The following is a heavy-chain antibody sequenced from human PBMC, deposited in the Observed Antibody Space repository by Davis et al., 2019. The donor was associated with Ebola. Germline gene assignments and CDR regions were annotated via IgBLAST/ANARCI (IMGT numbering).Heavy chain of an antibody. D-gene: IGHD6-19*01. CDR3: AATPGYSSGWYFSS. CDR2: IYYSGST. Sequence: MPSETLSLTCTVSGGSISSGGYYWSWIRQHPGKGLEWIGYIYYSGSTYYNPSLKSRVTISVDTSKNQFSLKLSSVTAADTAVYYCAATPGYSSGWYFSSWGQGTLVTVSS. V-gene: IGHV4-30-4*08. J-gene: IGHJ4*02. CDR1: GGSISSGGYY.